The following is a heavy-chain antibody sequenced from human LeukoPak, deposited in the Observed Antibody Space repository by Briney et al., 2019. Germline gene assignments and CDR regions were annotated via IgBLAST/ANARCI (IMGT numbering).Heavy chain of an antibody. CDR3: ARAPSEIGGYYPEYFRH. CDR1: GFTFSSYW. D-gene: IGHD3-22*01. J-gene: IGHJ1*01. V-gene: IGHV3-74*01. CDR2: IKSDGST. Sequence: GGSLRLSCAASGFTFSSYWMHWVRQAPGKGLVWVSRIKSDGSTRYAGSVKGRFTISRDNAKNTVSLQMTSLRAEDTGVYYCARAPSEIGGYYPEYFRHWGQGTLVIVSS.